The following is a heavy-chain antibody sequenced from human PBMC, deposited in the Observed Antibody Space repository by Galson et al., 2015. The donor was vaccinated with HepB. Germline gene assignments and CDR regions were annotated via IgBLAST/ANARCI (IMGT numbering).Heavy chain of an antibody. CDR1: GFTFSNAW. V-gene: IGHV3-15*01. CDR2: IKSKTDGGTT. D-gene: IGHD3-22*01. J-gene: IGHJ5*02. CDR3: TTARYDSSGYLIIP. Sequence: SLRLSCAASGFTFSNAWMSWVRQAPGKGLEWVGRIKSKTDGGTTDYAAPVKGRFTISRDDSKNTLYLQMNSLKTEDTAVYYCTTARYDSSGYLIIPWGQGTLVTVSS.